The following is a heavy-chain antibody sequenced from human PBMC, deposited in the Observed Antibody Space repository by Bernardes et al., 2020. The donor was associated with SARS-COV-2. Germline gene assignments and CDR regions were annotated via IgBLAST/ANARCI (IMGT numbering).Heavy chain of an antibody. J-gene: IGHJ6*02. Sequence: GGSLRLSCVASGISFSNYAMSWVRQAPGRGLEWVSVITGNGDITYYADSVKGRFTISRDNSKNTLDLQMNSLRAEDTAMYYCAKDINMYVETLFGRVMAIPGGMDVWGQGTTVTVSS. CDR3: AKDINMYVETLFGRVMAIPGGMDV. V-gene: IGHV3-23*01. CDR2: ITGNGDIT. D-gene: IGHD3-16*01. CDR1: GISFSNYA.